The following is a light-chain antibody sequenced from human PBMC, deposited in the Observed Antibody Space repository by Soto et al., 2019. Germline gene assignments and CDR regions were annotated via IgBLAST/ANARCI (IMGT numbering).Light chain of an antibody. Sequence: EIVLTQSPATLSLSPGERATLSCRASQSVSTYLAWYQQKPGQAPRLLIYDASNRATGIPARFSGGGSGADFTLTISNLEPEDFAVYYSQQRSNGLTFGGRTQVEIK. CDR2: DAS. CDR3: QQRSNGLT. J-gene: IGKJ4*01. CDR1: QSVSTY. V-gene: IGKV3-11*01.